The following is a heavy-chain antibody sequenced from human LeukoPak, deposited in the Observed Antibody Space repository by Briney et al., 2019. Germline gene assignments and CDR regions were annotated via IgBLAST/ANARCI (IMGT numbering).Heavy chain of an antibody. CDR2: KDHSGST. CDR1: GYSISSGYY. V-gene: IGHV4-38-2*01. D-gene: IGHD3-3*01. J-gene: IGHJ6*03. Sequence: SETLSLTCAVSGYSISSGYYWAWIRQPPGKGQGWIARKDHSGSTYYNPSLKSRVTISVDTSKNQFSLKLSTVTAADTAVYYRARGLGGGVVTTYYYYYMDVWGKGTTVTVSS. CDR3: ARGLGGGVVTTYYYYYMDV.